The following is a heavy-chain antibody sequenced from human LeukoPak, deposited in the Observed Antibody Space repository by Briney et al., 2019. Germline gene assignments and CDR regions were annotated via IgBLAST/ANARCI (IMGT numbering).Heavy chain of an antibody. D-gene: IGHD6-13*01. Sequence: GGSLRLSCAASGFTFSNYGMNWVRQTPDKGLEWVGRIKSKTDGGTTDYAAPVKGRFTISRDDSKNTLYLQVNSLKTEDTAVYYCNTFVHSNRHWGQGTLVTVSS. V-gene: IGHV3-15*01. CDR3: NTFVHSNRH. J-gene: IGHJ4*02. CDR1: GFTFSNYG. CDR2: IKSKTDGGTT.